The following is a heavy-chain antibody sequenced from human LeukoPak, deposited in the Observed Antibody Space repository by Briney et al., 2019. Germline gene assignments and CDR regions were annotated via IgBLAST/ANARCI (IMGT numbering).Heavy chain of an antibody. CDR2: ISSNGGGT. D-gene: IGHD2-15*01. CDR3: VKDDPGYCSGGSCLYYFDY. Sequence: GGSLRLSCSASGFTFSSYAMHWVRQAPGKGLEYVSAISSNGGGTYYADSVKGRFTFSRDNSKNTLYLQMSSLRAEGTAVYYCVKDDPGYCSGGSCLYYFDYWGQGTLVTVSS. V-gene: IGHV3-64D*09. CDR1: GFTFSSYA. J-gene: IGHJ4*02.